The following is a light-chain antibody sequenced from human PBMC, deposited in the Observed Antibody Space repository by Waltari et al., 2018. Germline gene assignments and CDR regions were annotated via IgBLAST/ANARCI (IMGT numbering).Light chain of an antibody. J-gene: IGKJ2*01. V-gene: IGKV3-20*01. CDR1: QSVSSIF. CDR3: QHYGSAPPYT. CDR2: AAS. Sequence: EVVLTQSPGTVSLSPGQTATLPCWASQSVSSIFLAWYQQRPGQAPRLLIYAASKRATGISDRFSGSGSGTDFTLTISRLESEDFAVYYCQHYGSAPPYTFGQGTKLEIK.